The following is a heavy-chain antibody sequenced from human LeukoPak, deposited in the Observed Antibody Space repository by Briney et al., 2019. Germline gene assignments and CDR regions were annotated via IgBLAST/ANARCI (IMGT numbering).Heavy chain of an antibody. Sequence: GESLKISCKGSGYSFTSYWIGWVRQMPGKGLEWMGIIYPDDSDTRYSPSFQGQVTISADKSISTAYLQWSSLKASDTAMYYCARHPSPYSGSPNWFDPWGQGTLVTVSS. CDR1: GYSFTSYW. CDR2: IYPDDSDT. D-gene: IGHD1-26*01. J-gene: IGHJ5*02. V-gene: IGHV5-51*01. CDR3: ARHPSPYSGSPNWFDP.